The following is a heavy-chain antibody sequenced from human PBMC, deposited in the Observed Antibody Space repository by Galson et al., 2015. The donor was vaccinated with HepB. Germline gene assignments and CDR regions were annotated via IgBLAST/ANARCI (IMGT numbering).Heavy chain of an antibody. V-gene: IGHV3-23*01. CDR3: VRQTPVDY. CDR1: GFTFSSYA. D-gene: IGHD3-10*01. J-gene: IGHJ4*02. Sequence: SLRLSCAASGFTFSSYAMTWVRQTPGKGLDWVSLIGGSGVTTFYADSVKGRFTISRDNSKNTLYLQMNSLSAEDTAVYYWVRQTPVDYWGPGPLVPVSS. CDR2: IGGSGVTT.